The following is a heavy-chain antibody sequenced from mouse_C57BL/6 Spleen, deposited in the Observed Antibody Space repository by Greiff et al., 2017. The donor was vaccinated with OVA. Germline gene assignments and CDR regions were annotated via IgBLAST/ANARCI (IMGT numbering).Heavy chain of an antibody. CDR2: INPSSGYT. V-gene: IGHV1-4*01. CDR1: GYTFTSYT. J-gene: IGHJ4*01. Sequence: QVQLQQSGAELARPGASVKMSCKASGYTFTSYTMHWVKQRPGQGLEWIGYINPSSGYTKYNQKFKDKATLTADKSSSTAYMQLSSLTSEDSAVYYDASSPDYYSNSVYAMDYWGQGTSVTVSS. D-gene: IGHD2-5*01. CDR3: ASSPDYYSNSVYAMDY.